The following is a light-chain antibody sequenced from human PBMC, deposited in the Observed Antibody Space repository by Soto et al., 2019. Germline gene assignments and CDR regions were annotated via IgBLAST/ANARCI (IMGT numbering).Light chain of an antibody. CDR3: QQSYRTPL. Sequence: DIQVTQSPCSLSASVGGRVTITCRASQSISSYLNWYQQKPGKAPKLLIYAASNLQSGVPSRFSGSGSGTDFTLSISSLQPEDFATYYCQQSYRTPLFGPGTKVDIK. J-gene: IGKJ3*01. CDR2: AAS. V-gene: IGKV1-39*01. CDR1: QSISSY.